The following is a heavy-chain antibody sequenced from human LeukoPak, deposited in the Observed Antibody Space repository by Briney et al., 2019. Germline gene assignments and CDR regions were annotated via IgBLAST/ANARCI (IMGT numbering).Heavy chain of an antibody. CDR3: VRHPSAYYYDSSGYYY. CDR1: GGSISSSSYY. V-gene: IGHV4-39*01. Sequence: PSETLSLTCTVSGGSISSSSYYWGWIRQPPGKGLEWIGSIYYSGSTYYNPSLKSRVTISVDTSKNQFSLKLSSVTAADTAVYYCVRHPSAYYYDSSGYYYWGQGTLVTVSS. D-gene: IGHD3-22*01. CDR2: IYYSGST. J-gene: IGHJ4*02.